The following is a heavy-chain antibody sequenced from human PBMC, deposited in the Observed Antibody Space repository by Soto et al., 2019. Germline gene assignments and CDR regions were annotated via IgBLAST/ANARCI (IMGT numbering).Heavy chain of an antibody. V-gene: IGHV1-18*01. J-gene: IGHJ4*02. CDR1: GYTFTSYG. CDR2: ISAYNGNT. D-gene: IGHD3-22*01. CDR3: ARDDPGGVYYDSSGSLDY. Sequence: ASVKVSCKASGYTFTSYGISWVRQAPGQGLEWMGWISAYNGNTNYAQKLQGRVTMTRDTSTSTVYMELSSLRSEDTAVYYCARDDPGGVYYDSSGSLDYWGQGTLVTVSS.